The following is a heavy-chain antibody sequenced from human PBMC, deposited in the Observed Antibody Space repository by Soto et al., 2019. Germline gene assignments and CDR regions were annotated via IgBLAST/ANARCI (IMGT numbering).Heavy chain of an antibody. J-gene: IGHJ5*02. CDR3: ARSLSAIPGES. Sequence: GGSLRLSCAATGFSISNYWMSWVRQGPGKGPEWVANIKQDASEKYYVDSVKGRFTISRDNAENSLYLQMTSLRAEDTAVYHCARSLSAIPGESWGQGTLVTVSS. D-gene: IGHD2-21*01. CDR1: GFSISNYW. V-gene: IGHV3-7*05. CDR2: IKQDASEK.